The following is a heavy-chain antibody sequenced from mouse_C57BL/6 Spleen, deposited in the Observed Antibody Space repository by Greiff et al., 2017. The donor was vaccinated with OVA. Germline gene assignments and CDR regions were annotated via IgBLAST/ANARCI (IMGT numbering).Heavy chain of an antibody. CDR3: ARWAYYSNYVDY. V-gene: IGHV1-55*01. D-gene: IGHD2-5*01. CDR2: IYPGSGST. J-gene: IGHJ2*01. CDR1: GYTFTSYW. Sequence: VQLQQPGAELVKPGASVKMSCKASGYTFTSYWITWVKQRPGQGLEWIGDIYPGSGSTNYNEKFKSKATLTVDTSSSTAYMQLSSLTSEDSAVYYCARWAYYSNYVDYWGQGTTLTVSS.